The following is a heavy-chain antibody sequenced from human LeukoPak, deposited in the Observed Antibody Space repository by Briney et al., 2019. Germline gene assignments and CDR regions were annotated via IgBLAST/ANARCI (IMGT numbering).Heavy chain of an antibody. CDR3: AKEDSWGWAY. D-gene: IGHD7-27*01. CDR1: GFTFSNYG. Sequence: GGSLRLSCAASGFTFSNYGMHWVRQAPGKGLEWVAFIRYDGSNKYYADSVKGRFTISRDNSKSTLNLQMNSLRAEDTAVYYCAKEDSWGWAYWGQGTLVTVSS. J-gene: IGHJ4*02. CDR2: IRYDGSNK. V-gene: IGHV3-30*02.